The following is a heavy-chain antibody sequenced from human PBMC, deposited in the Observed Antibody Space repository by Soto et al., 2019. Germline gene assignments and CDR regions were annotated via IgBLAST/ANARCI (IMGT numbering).Heavy chain of an antibody. D-gene: IGHD5-12*01. J-gene: IGHJ4*02. CDR2: MSSSSTSI. CDR1: GSTFSTYS. Sequence: EVQLVESGGGLVQPGGSLRLSCADSGSTFSTYSMNWVRQAPGKGLEWVSYMSSSSTSIPYADSVKGRFTVSRDNAKNSLYLQMNSLRAEDTAIYYCARGWHGYDFAYWGQGTLVTVSS. V-gene: IGHV3-48*01. CDR3: ARGWHGYDFAY.